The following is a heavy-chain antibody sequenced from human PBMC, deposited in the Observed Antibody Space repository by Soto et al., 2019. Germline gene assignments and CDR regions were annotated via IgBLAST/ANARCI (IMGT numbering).Heavy chain of an antibody. CDR2: IFRGDSDT. CDR3: ARNDYNGNSVDY. V-gene: IGHV5-51*01. Sequence: GESLKISCKGSEYSFTNYWIGWVRQMPGKGLEWLGLIFRGDSDTRYSPSFQRQVTISADKSTSTAYMQWSSLKASDTAIYYCARNDYNGNSVDYWGQGALVTVSS. CDR1: EYSFTNYW. J-gene: IGHJ4*02. D-gene: IGHD4-4*01.